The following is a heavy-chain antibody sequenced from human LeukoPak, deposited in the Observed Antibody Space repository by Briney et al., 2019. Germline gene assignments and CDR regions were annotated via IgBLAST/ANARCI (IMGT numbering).Heavy chain of an antibody. J-gene: IGHJ5*02. CDR1: GYTFTSYG. Sequence: GASVKVSCKASGYTFTSYGISWVRQAPGRGLEWMGWISAYNGNTNYAQKLQGRVTMTTDTSTSTAYMELRSLRSDDTAVYYCARDGEDIVVVPAAREGWFDPWGQGTLVTVSS. V-gene: IGHV1-18*04. CDR3: ARDGEDIVVVPAAREGWFDP. CDR2: ISAYNGNT. D-gene: IGHD2-2*01.